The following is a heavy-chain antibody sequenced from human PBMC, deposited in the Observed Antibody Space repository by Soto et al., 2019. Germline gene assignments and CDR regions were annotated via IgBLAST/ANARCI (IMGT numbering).Heavy chain of an antibody. J-gene: IGHJ3*02. CDR1: GFTFGAYT. Sequence: QMQLVESGGGVVQPGRSLRLSCAASGFTFGAYTMHWVRQAPGKGLEWVAVISYDGNSERYTDLVKGRFIFSRDNSKSTMYLQMNSLRAEDTAVYYFARYGYSGRSDGFDIWGQGTMITVSS. CDR3: ARYGYSGRSDGFDI. V-gene: IGHV3-30*14. D-gene: IGHD1-26*01. CDR2: ISYDGNSE.